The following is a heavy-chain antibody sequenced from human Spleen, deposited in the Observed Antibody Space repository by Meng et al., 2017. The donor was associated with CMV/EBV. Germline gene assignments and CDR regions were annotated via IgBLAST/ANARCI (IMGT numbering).Heavy chain of an antibody. CDR2: INHSGST. V-gene: IGHV4-34*01. J-gene: IGHJ4*02. CDR3: ARGHAPLGSSWYYFDY. Sequence: SETLSLTCAVYGGSFSGYYWSWIRQPPGKGLEWIGEINHSGSTNYNPSLKSRVTISVDTSKNQFSLKLSSVTAADTAVYYCARGHAPLGSSWYYFDYWGQGTLVTVSS. D-gene: IGHD6-13*01. CDR1: GGSFSGYY.